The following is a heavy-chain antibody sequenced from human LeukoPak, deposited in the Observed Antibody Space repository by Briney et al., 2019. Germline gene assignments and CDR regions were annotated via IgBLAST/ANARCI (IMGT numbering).Heavy chain of an antibody. CDR2: INPGGSGK. D-gene: IGHD3-16*01. V-gene: IGHV3-7*01. Sequence: PGGSLRLSCEASGFTLSTYWMNWVRQVPGKGPDWVANINPGGSGKRYVDSVKGRFTIARDNADNSLSLQMNSLRAEDTAVYYCASWGAGGNSWGQGTLVTVSS. CDR1: GFTLSTYW. J-gene: IGHJ4*02. CDR3: ASWGAGGNS.